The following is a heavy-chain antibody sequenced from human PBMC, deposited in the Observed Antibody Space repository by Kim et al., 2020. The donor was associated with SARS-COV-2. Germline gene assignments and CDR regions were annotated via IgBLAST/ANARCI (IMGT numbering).Heavy chain of an antibody. CDR1: GGSISSSSYY. J-gene: IGHJ6*02. CDR2: IYYSGST. D-gene: IGHD6-13*01. V-gene: IGHV4-39*01. CDR3: ARSNSSSWYPLWYYGMDV. Sequence: SETLSLTCTVSGGSISSSSYYWGWIRQPPGKGLEWIGSIYYSGSTYYNPSLKSRVTISVDTSKNQFSLKLSSVTAADTAVYYCARSNSSSWYPLWYYGMDVCGQGTTVTVSS.